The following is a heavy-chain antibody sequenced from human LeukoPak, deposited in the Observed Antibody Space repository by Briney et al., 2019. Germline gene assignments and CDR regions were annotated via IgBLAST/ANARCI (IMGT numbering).Heavy chain of an antibody. CDR3: ARERGPPDWNYVLYYYYYMDV. V-gene: IGHV1-46*01. CDR1: GYTFTSYY. D-gene: IGHD1-7*01. CDR2: INPSGGST. Sequence: ASVKVSCKASGYTFTSYYMHWVRQAPGQGLEWMGIINPSGGSTSYAQKFQGRVTMTRDMSTSTVYMELSSLRSEDTAVYYCARERGPPDWNYVLYYYYYMDVWGKGTTVTVSS. J-gene: IGHJ6*03.